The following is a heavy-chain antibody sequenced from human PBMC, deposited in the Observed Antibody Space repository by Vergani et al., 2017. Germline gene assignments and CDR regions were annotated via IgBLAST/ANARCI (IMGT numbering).Heavy chain of an antibody. V-gene: IGHV4-59*01. Sequence: QVRLQESGPGLVKPSETLSLTCSVSGGSMSGYYWSWIRQPPGKELEWIGYMYHSGSNNYNPSLETRVNISGDTSKNQFSLKLNSVTAADTAVYYCGRVADFYGLGSRLLDLWGQGILVTVSS. D-gene: IGHD3-10*01. CDR3: GRVADFYGLGSRLLDL. CDR2: MYHSGSN. CDR1: GGSMSGYY. J-gene: IGHJ5*02.